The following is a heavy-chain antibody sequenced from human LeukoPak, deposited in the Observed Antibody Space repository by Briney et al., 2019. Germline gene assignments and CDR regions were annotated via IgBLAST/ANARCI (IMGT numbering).Heavy chain of an antibody. V-gene: IGHV3-48*02. Sequence: GGCLRLSCVVSGITFSGYSMIWVRPAPGKGLEWLSFMTTSGNTIFYAESVKERFTISRGNAKKTLYLQMNSLRDEDTAVYYCARVGGATAVTMYFEYWGQGTLVTVSS. CDR1: GITFSGYS. D-gene: IGHD1-26*01. J-gene: IGHJ4*02. CDR3: ARVGGATAVTMYFEY. CDR2: MTTSGNTI.